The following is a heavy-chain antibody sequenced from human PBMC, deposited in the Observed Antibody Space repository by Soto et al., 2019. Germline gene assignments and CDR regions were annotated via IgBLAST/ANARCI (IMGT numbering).Heavy chain of an antibody. CDR3: ARPYYDSSTNGGYYFDY. J-gene: IGHJ4*02. V-gene: IGHV4-59*01. D-gene: IGHD3-22*01. CDR2: IYYSATT. CDR1: GGSISSYY. Sequence: SETLSLTCTVSGGSISSYYWSWIRQPPGKGLEWIGYIYYSATTNYNPSLKSRVTISVDTSKNQFSLKLTSVTAADTAVYYCARPYYDSSTNGGYYFDYWGQGTLVTVSS.